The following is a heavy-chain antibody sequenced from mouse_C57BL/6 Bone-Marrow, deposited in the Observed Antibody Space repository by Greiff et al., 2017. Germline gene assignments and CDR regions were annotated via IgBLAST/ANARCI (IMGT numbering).Heavy chain of an antibody. Sequence: QVQLKQPGAELVKPGASVKMSCKASGYTFTSYWITWVKQRPGQGLEWIGDIYPGSGSTNYNEKFKSKATLTVDTSSSTAYMQLSSLTSEDSAVYYCARRGAYYGSSLYWYFDVWGTGTTVTVSS. CDR1: GYTFTSYW. CDR2: IYPGSGST. V-gene: IGHV1-55*01. D-gene: IGHD1-1*01. J-gene: IGHJ1*03. CDR3: ARRGAYYGSSLYWYFDV.